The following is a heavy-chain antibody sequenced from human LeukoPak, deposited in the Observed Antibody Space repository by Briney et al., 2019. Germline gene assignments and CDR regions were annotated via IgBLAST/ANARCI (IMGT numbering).Heavy chain of an antibody. Sequence: SETLSLTCTVSGGSISSYYWSWIRQPPGKGLEWIGYIYYSGSTNYNPSLKSRVTMSVDTSKNQFSLKLSSVTAADTAVYYCARDPEGSGENWFDPWGQGTLVTVSS. J-gene: IGHJ5*02. D-gene: IGHD3-10*01. V-gene: IGHV4-59*12. CDR1: GGSISSYY. CDR2: IYYSGST. CDR3: ARDPEGSGENWFDP.